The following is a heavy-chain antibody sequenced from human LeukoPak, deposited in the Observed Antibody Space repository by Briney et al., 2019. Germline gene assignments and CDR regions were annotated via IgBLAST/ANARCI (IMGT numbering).Heavy chain of an antibody. J-gene: IGHJ4*02. V-gene: IGHV4-59*01. Sequence: PSETLSLTCTVWGGSISRYYWSWLGQPPGKGREGMGYIYYSGRTKYNPALTRRGNISVEKTKNQCTLRLSSVTAADTAVYHCARDVKFYYDSSGYYRGFDYWGPGTLVTVSS. D-gene: IGHD3-22*01. CDR1: GGSISRYY. CDR3: ARDVKFYYDSSGYYRGFDY. CDR2: IYYSGRT.